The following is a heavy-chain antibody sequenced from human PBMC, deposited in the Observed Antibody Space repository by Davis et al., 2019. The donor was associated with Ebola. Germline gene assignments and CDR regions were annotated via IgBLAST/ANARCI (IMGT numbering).Heavy chain of an antibody. CDR3: ARDREIFGVVIIRDNWFDP. D-gene: IGHD3-3*01. J-gene: IGHJ5*02. Sequence: GESLKISCAASGFTFSSNSMNWVRQAPGKGLEWVANINQDGSEKYYVDSVKGRFTISRDNGKKSLYLQMNSLRAEDTAVYYCARDREIFGVVIIRDNWFDPWGQGTLVTVSS. CDR2: INQDGSEK. CDR1: GFTFSSNS. V-gene: IGHV3-7*03.